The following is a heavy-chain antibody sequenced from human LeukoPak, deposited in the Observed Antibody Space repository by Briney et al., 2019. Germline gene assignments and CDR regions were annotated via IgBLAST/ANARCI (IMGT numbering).Heavy chain of an antibody. CDR3: ATMATIHY. J-gene: IGHJ4*02. D-gene: IGHD5-24*01. CDR2: IYYSGST. V-gene: IGHV4-39*01. CDR1: GGSISSSSYY. Sequence: SETLSLTCTVSGGSISSSSYYWGWIRQPPGKGLEWFGSIYYSGSTYYNPSLKSRVTISVDTSKNQFSLKLSSVTAADTAVYYCATMATIHYWGQGTLVTVSS.